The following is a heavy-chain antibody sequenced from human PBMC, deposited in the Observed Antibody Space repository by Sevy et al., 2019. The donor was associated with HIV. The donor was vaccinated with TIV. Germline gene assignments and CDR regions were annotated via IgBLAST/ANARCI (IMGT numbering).Heavy chain of an antibody. CDR1: GGSVSSGSYY. Sequence: SETLSLTCTVSGGSVSSGSYYWSWIRQPPGKGLEWIGYIYYSWSTNYNPSLKSRVTISVDTSKNQFSLKLSSVTAADTAVYYCARDNTVANDAFDIWGQGTMVTVSS. J-gene: IGHJ3*02. CDR3: ARDNTVANDAFDI. D-gene: IGHD4-4*01. CDR2: IYYSWST. V-gene: IGHV4-61*01.